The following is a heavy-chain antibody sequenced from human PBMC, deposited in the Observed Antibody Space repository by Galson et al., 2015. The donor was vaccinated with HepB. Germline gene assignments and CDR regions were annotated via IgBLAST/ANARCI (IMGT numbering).Heavy chain of an antibody. V-gene: IGHV4-34*01. J-gene: IGHJ6*02. CDR2: INHSGST. Sequence: SETLSLTCAVYGGSFSGYYWSWIRQPPGKGREWIMEINHSGSTNYNPSLKSRVTISVDTSKNQFSLKLSSVTAADTAVYYCARGPAYYYYYGMDVWGQGTTVTVSS. CDR3: ARGPAYYYYYGMDV. CDR1: GGSFSGYY.